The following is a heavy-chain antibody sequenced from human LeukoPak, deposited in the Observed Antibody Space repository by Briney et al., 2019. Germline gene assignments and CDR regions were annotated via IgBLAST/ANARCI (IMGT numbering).Heavy chain of an antibody. CDR3: ARVVYDSSGYYFDY. V-gene: IGHV3-33*01. CDR2: IWYDGSNK. Sequence: GGSLRLSCAASGFTFSSYGMHWVRQAPGNGLEWVAVIWYDGSNKYYADSVKGRFTISRDNSKNTLYLQMNSLRAEDTAVYYCARVVYDSSGYYFDYWGQGTLVTVSS. D-gene: IGHD3-22*01. J-gene: IGHJ4*02. CDR1: GFTFSSYG.